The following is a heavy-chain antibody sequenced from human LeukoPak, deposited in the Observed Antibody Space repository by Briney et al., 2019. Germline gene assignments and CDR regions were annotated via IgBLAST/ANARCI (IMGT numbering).Heavy chain of an antibody. J-gene: IGHJ3*02. Sequence: PSGTLSLTCAVSGGSISNENWWNWVRQPPGKGLEWIGEIHYRGGTNYNPSLRSRVTISVDTSKNQFSLKMTSVTAADTAVYYCATPNDAFNIWGQGTMVTVSS. CDR3: ATPNDAFNI. CDR2: IHYRGGT. V-gene: IGHV4-4*02. CDR1: GGSISNENW.